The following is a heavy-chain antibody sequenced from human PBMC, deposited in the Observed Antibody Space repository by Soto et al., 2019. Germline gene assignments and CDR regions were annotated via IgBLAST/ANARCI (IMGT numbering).Heavy chain of an antibody. Sequence: EVQLVESGGGLVQPGGSLRLSCAASGFTFSNYAMNWVRQAPGKGLEWVSYISHKSSAILHADSVKGRFTISRDNAKNSLYLQMNSLRDEDTAVYYCARDPYSSTTVTIIDYWGQGTLVTVSS. CDR3: ARDPYSSTTVTIIDY. D-gene: IGHD4-17*01. CDR2: ISHKSSAI. J-gene: IGHJ4*02. V-gene: IGHV3-48*02. CDR1: GFTFSNYA.